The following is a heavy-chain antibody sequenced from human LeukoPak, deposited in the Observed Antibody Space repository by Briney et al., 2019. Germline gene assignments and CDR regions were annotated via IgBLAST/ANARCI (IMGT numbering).Heavy chain of an antibody. Sequence: GGSLRLSCAVSGFTINNQAMHWVRQVPGKGLEWVAVISYDGSKKYYGDSLRGRFTISRDNSKNTVDVQMNSLRPDDTAVYYCTTGPQSVHYGPLSPAIFDYWGQGTLVTVSS. V-gene: IGHV3-30*03. D-gene: IGHD3-10*01. J-gene: IGHJ4*02. CDR2: ISYDGSKK. CDR3: TTGPQSVHYGPLSPAIFDY. CDR1: GFTINNQA.